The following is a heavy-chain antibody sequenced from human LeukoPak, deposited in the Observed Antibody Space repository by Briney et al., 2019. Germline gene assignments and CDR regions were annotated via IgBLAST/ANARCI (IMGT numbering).Heavy chain of an antibody. CDR3: AKDEGVYDYVWGSYRYFDY. V-gene: IGHV3-30-3*01. CDR2: ISYDGSNK. Sequence: GSLSLSCAASGFTFSSYAMHWVRQAPGKGLEWVAVISYDGSNKYYADSVKGRYTISRDNSKNTLYLQMNSLRAEDAAVYYCAKDEGVYDYVWGSYRYFDYWGQGTLVTVSS. J-gene: IGHJ4*02. D-gene: IGHD3-16*02. CDR1: GFTFSSYA.